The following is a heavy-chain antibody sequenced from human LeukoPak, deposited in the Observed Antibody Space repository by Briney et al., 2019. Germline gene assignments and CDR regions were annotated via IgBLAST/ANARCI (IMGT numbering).Heavy chain of an antibody. CDR1: GGSISSYY. J-gene: IGHJ5*02. D-gene: IGHD3-3*01. CDR2: IYTSGGT. V-gene: IGHV4-4*07. CDR3: ARDRTSIFGVVTSGLDP. Sequence: SETLSLTCTVSGGSISSYYWSWIRQPAGKGLEWIGRIYTSGGTNYNPSLKSRVTMSVDTSKNQFSLKLSSVTAADTAVYYCARDRTSIFGVVTSGLDPWGQGTLVTVSS.